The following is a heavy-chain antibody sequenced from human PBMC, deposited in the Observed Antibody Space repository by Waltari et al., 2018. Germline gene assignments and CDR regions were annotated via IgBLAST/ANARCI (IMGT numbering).Heavy chain of an antibody. Sequence: QVQLVQSGAEVKKPGASVKVSCKASGYTFTGYYMHWVRQAPGPGLEWMGWINPKSGGRNDAQKFQGRVTMTRDTSISTAYMERSRLRSDDTAVYYCARVVYPGLYIVATIKYFDYWGQGTLVTVSS. CDR1: GYTFTGYY. CDR3: ARVVYPGLYIVATIKYFDY. CDR2: INPKSGGR. V-gene: IGHV1-2*02. D-gene: IGHD5-12*01. J-gene: IGHJ4*02.